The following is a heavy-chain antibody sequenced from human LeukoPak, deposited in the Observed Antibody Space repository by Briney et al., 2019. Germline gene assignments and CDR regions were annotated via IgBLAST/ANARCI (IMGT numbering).Heavy chain of an antibody. Sequence: GASLRLSCAASGFSFDDYAMHWVRHAPGKGLEWVSYISWSSSSICYADSVKGRFTTSRDNAKNSLYLQMNSLRAEDTALYYCAKDSRGSGSRYYGMDVWGQGTTVTDS. CDR1: GFSFDDYA. CDR2: ISWSSSSI. J-gene: IGHJ6*01. CDR3: AKDSRGSGSRYYGMDV. D-gene: IGHD3-10*01. V-gene: IGHV3-9*01.